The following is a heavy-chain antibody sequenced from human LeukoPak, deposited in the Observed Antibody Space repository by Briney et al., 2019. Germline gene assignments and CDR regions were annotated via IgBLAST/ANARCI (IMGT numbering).Heavy chain of an antibody. Sequence: SETLSLTCTVSGGSISSSGYYWGWIRQPPGKGLEWIGSIYYSGITYDNPSLKSRVTISVDTSKNQFSLKVNSVTAADTAVYFCARDGYSGNDGLWGQGSLVTVSS. D-gene: IGHD5-12*01. CDR1: GGSISSSGYY. V-gene: IGHV4-39*07. J-gene: IGHJ4*02. CDR2: IYYSGIT. CDR3: ARDGYSGNDGL.